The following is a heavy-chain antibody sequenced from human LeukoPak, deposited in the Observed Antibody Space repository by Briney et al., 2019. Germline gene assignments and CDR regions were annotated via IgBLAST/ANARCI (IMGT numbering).Heavy chain of an antibody. CDR2: IYSGGST. Sequence: PGGSLRLSCAASGFTFDDYAMSWVRQAPGKGLEWVSAIYSGGSTYYADSVKGRFTISRDNSKNTLYLQMNSLRAEDTAVYYCARAGVATITLGYWGQGTLVTVSS. V-gene: IGHV3-53*01. CDR3: ARAGVATITLGY. D-gene: IGHD5-12*01. CDR1: GFTFDDYA. J-gene: IGHJ4*02.